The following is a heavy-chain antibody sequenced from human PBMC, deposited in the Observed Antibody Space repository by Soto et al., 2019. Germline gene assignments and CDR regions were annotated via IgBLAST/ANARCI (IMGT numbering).Heavy chain of an antibody. D-gene: IGHD3-16*02. CDR1: GGSFSGYY. J-gene: IGHJ4*02. CDR3: AIRGLGSGYDQTRPTYYDYIWGSYRKTPIYYFDY. V-gene: IGHV4-34*01. Sequence: QVQLQQWGAGLLKPSETLSLTCAVYGGSFSGYYWSWIRQPPGKGLEWIGEINHSGSTNYNPSLKSRVTISVDTSKNQFSLKLSSVTAADTAVYYCAIRGLGSGYDQTRPTYYDYIWGSYRKTPIYYFDYWGQGTLVTVSS. CDR2: INHSGST.